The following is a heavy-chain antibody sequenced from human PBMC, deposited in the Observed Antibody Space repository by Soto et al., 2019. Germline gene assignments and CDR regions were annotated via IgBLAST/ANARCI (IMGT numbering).Heavy chain of an antibody. Sequence: PSETLSLTCAVSGYSISSYYYWGWIRQPPGKGLEWIGSIYHSGSTYYNPSLESRVTTSLDTSKNQVSLKLSSVTAADTAMYFCARERANEYGSGLNFDYWGQGTLVTVSS. J-gene: IGHJ4*02. D-gene: IGHD3-10*01. CDR3: ARERANEYGSGLNFDY. V-gene: IGHV4-38-2*02. CDR1: GYSISSYYY. CDR2: IYHSGST.